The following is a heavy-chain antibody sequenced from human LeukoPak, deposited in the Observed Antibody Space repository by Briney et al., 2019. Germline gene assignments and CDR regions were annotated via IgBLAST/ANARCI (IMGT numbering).Heavy chain of an antibody. CDR1: GGSISSSNW. J-gene: IGHJ3*02. D-gene: IGHD3-10*01. CDR2: IYHSGST. CDR3: ARLYGSGSYYTLSLLSYAFDI. V-gene: IGHV4-4*02. Sequence: SETLSLTCAVSGGSISSSNWWSWVRQPPGKGLEWIGEIYHSGSTNYNPSLKSRVTISVDKSKNQFSLKLSSVTAADTAVYYCARLYGSGSYYTLSLLSYAFDIWGQGTMVTVSS.